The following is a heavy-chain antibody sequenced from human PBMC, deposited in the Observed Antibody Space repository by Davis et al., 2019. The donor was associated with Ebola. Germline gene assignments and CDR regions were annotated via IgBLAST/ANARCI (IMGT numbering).Heavy chain of an antibody. V-gene: IGHV3-66*02. CDR2: IYSGGST. Sequence: GESLKISCAAPGFTVSSNYMSWVRQAPGKGLEWVSVIYSGGSTYYADSVKGRFTISRDNSKNTLYLQMNSLKAEDTAVYYCAKDYYSGSGSDLYYYYYGMDVWGQGTTVTVSS. CDR3: AKDYYSGSGSDLYYYYYGMDV. D-gene: IGHD3-10*01. CDR1: GFTVSSNY. J-gene: IGHJ6*02.